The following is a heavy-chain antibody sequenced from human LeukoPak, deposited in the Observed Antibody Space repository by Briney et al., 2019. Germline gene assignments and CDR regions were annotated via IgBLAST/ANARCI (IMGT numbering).Heavy chain of an antibody. CDR2: ISGSGGNT. CDR3: AKGAAAGTPNY. J-gene: IGHJ4*02. D-gene: IGHD6-13*01. CDR1: GFIFSSYV. Sequence: GGSLRLSCAASGFIFSSYVMSWVRQAPGKGLEWVSVISGSGGNTYYADSVKGRFTISRDNSKNTLYLQMSSLRAEDTAVYYCAKGAAAGTPNYWGQGTLVTVSS. V-gene: IGHV3-23*01.